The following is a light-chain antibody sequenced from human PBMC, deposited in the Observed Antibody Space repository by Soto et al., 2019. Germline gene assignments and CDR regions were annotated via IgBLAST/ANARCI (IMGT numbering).Light chain of an antibody. V-gene: IGKV3D-20*01. Sequence: EVVLTQSPATLSLSPGERATLSCGASQTVSSNYLAWYQHKPGLAPRLLIYDASSRAPGIPDRFRGSGSGTDFTLTISRLEPEDVAVYYCQQYGDSPRGTFGGGTKVEIK. CDR2: DAS. J-gene: IGKJ4*01. CDR1: QTVSSNY. CDR3: QQYGDSPRGT.